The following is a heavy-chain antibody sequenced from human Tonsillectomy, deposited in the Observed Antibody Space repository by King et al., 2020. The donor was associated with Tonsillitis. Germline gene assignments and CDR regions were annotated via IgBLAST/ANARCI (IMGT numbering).Heavy chain of an antibody. V-gene: IGHV3-30*02. D-gene: IGHD3-10*01. CDR1: GFTFSSYG. CDR2: IRYDGSNK. CDR3: AKDASYGSVSYRYYYYGMDV. J-gene: IGHJ6*02. Sequence: QLVQSGGGVVQPGGSLRLSCAASGFTFSSYGMHWVRQAPGKGLEWVAFIRYDGSNKYYADSVKGRFTISRDNSKNTLYLQMNSLRAEDTAVYYCAKDASYGSVSYRYYYYGMDVWGQGTTVTVSS.